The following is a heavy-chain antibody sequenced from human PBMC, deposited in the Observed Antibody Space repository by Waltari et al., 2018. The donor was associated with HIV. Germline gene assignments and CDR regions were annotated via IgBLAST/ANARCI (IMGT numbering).Heavy chain of an antibody. J-gene: IGHJ4*02. D-gene: IGHD2-2*01. Sequence: QVQLVQSGAEVKKPGASVKVSCKASGYTFASYDITWVRQATGQGLEWMGWMNPNSGNTGYAQKFQGRVTMTRNTSISTAYMELSSLRSEDTAVYYCARGLGALGYCSRTSSQAYWGQGTLVTVSS. CDR2: MNPNSGNT. CDR1: GYTFASYD. V-gene: IGHV1-8*01. CDR3: ARGLGALGYCSRTSSQAY.